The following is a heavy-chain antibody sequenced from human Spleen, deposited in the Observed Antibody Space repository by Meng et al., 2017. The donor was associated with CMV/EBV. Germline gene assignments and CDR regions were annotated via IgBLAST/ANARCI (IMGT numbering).Heavy chain of an antibody. V-gene: IGHV3-30-3*01. Sequence: GGSLRLSCAASGFTFSSYAMHWVRQAPGKGLEWVAVISYDGTIKHYADSVKGRFTISRDNSKNTLYLQMNTLRADDTAVYYCANSRLGGYYYYYGMDVWGQGTTVTVSS. J-gene: IGHJ6*02. CDR2: ISYDGTIK. CDR3: ANSRLGGYYYYYGMDV. D-gene: IGHD2-15*01. CDR1: GFTFSSYA.